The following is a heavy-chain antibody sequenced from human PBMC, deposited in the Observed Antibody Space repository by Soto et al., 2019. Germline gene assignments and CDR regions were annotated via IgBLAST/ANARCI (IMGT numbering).Heavy chain of an antibody. D-gene: IGHD6-19*01. CDR1: GYTFTGCA. V-gene: IGHV1-3*05. Sequence: QVQLVQSGAEEKKPGASVKVACKAYGYTFTGCAMHWVRRARGLRLEWMGWINAGNGNTKYSQKFQGRVTITRDTSASTAYMELSSLRSEDTAVYYCARAVAVAADFDYWGQGTLVTVSS. J-gene: IGHJ4*02. CDR3: ARAVAVAADFDY. CDR2: INAGNGNT.